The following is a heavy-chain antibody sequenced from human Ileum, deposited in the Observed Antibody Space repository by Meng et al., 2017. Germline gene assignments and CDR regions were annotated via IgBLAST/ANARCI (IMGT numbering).Heavy chain of an antibody. CDR1: GYTFTRFG. Sequence: QVQLVQSGAEVEQPGASVKVSCKASGYTFTRFGIAWVRQAPGQGLEWMGGISAYNGNTNYAHKVQGRVTMTTDTSTSTAYMELRSLRSDDTAVYYCARGWGGAFDPWGQGTLVTVSS. J-gene: IGHJ5*02. CDR3: ARGWGGAFDP. CDR2: ISAYNGNT. V-gene: IGHV1-18*01. D-gene: IGHD3-16*01.